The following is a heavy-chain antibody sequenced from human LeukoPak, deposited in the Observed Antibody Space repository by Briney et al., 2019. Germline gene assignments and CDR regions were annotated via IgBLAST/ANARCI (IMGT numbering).Heavy chain of an antibody. CDR2: IYPGDSDT. Sequence: KVGESLKISCKGSGYSFTSYWIGWVRQMPGKGLEWMGIIYPGDSDTRYSPSFQGQVTISADKSISTAYLQWSSLKASDTAMYYCARLGDYGPGVYYYYYMDVWGKGTTVTVSS. CDR3: ARLGDYGPGVYYYYYMDV. V-gene: IGHV5-51*01. J-gene: IGHJ6*03. CDR1: GYSFTSYW. D-gene: IGHD4-17*01.